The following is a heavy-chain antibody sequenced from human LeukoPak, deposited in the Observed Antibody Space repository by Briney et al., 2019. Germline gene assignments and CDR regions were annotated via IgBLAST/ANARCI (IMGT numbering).Heavy chain of an antibody. CDR3: ATGFLFRMVRGNY. V-gene: IGHV1-69*06. D-gene: IGHD3-10*01. Sequence: ASVKVSCKASGATFRNYAISWVRQAPGQGLEWMGGIIPVFGTANYAQKFQGRVTMTEDTSTDTAYMELSSLRSEDTAVYYCATGFLFRMVRGNYWGQGTLVTVSS. CDR2: IIPVFGTA. CDR1: GATFRNYA. J-gene: IGHJ4*02.